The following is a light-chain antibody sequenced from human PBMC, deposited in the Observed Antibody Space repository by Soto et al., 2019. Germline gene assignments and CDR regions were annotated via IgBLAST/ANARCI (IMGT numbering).Light chain of an antibody. V-gene: IGKV1D-12*01. J-gene: IGKJ4*01. CDR2: GAS. CDR1: QGISSW. CDR3: RQAYSFPLT. Sequence: ASQGISSWLAWYQQKQGKAPKLLIYGASSLQSGVPSRFSGSGSGTNGTITISSLQTEDGSTYYCRQAYSFPLTFCGGTKVDIK.